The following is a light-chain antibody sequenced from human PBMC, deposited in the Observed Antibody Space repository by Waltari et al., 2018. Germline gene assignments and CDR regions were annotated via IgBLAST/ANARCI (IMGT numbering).Light chain of an antibody. CDR3: QQYKSYKT. J-gene: IGKJ1*01. CDR1: QSITTS. V-gene: IGKV1-5*03. CDR2: GAS. Sequence: DIQMTQSPSTLSASVGDTVIISCRASQSITTSLAWYQQKPGKAPDVLIYGASNLESGVPSRFSGSGSGTEFTLTISSLQPDDFATYYCQQYKSYKTFGQGTRGEIK.